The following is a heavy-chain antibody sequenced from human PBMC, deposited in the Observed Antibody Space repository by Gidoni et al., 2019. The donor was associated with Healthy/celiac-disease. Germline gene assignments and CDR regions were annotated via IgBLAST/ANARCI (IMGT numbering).Heavy chain of an antibody. V-gene: IGHV3-48*01. Sequence: EVQLVESGGGLVQPGGSRRLSCAASGFTFSSYSMNWVRQAPGKGLEWVSYISSSSSTIYYADSVKGRFTISRDNAKNSLYLQMNSLRAEDTAVYYCARARDGYPNTNWGQGTLVTVSS. J-gene: IGHJ4*02. CDR3: ARARDGYPNTN. D-gene: IGHD5-12*01. CDR2: ISSSSSTI. CDR1: GFTFSSYS.